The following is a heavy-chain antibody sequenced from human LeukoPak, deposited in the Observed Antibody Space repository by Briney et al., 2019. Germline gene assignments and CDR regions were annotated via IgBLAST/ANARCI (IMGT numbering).Heavy chain of an antibody. Sequence: GASVKVSCKASGYTFTSYDINWVRQATGQGLEWMGWMNPNSGNTGYAQKFQGRVTITRNTSISTAYMELSSLRSEDTAVYYCARGRGPYCSSTSCYLWPHWGQGTLVTVSS. CDR3: ARGRGPYCSSTSCYLWPH. D-gene: IGHD2-2*01. J-gene: IGHJ4*02. CDR2: MNPNSGNT. V-gene: IGHV1-8*01. CDR1: GYTFTSYD.